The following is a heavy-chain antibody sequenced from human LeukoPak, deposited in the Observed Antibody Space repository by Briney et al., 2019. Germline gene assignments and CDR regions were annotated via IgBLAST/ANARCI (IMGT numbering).Heavy chain of an antibody. CDR1: GFTFSSYS. V-gene: IGHV3-21*01. D-gene: IGHD6-19*01. Sequence: GGSLRLSCAASGFTFSSYSMNWVRQAPGKGLEWVSSISSSSSYIYYADSVKGRFTISRDNAKNSLYLQMNSLGAEDTAVYYCARKYGTIAVAGTGIDYWGQGTLVTVSS. CDR3: ARKYGTIAVAGTGIDY. CDR2: ISSSSSYI. J-gene: IGHJ4*02.